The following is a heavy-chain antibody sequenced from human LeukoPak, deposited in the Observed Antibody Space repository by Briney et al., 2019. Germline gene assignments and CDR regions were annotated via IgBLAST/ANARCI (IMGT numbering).Heavy chain of an antibody. D-gene: IGHD6-13*01. CDR2: ISGSGGNT. V-gene: IGHV3-23*01. CDR3: ASGRFSSTAFDI. J-gene: IGHJ3*02. CDR1: GFTFSSYA. Sequence: RGGSLRLSCAASGFTFSSYAMNWVRQAPGKGLEWVSAISGSGGNTYYADSVKGRFTISRDNAKNSLYLQMNSLRAEDTAVYYCASGRFSSTAFDIWGQGTMVTVSS.